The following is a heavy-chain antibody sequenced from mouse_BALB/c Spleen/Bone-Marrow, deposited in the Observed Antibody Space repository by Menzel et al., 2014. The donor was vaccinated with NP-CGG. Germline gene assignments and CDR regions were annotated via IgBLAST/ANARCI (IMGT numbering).Heavy chain of an antibody. Sequence: QVQLKESGPGLVQPSQSLSITCTVSGFSLTTYGVHWVRQSLGKGLAWLGAIWSGGNTDYNAAFISRLSISKDNYKSQVFFEMNSLQAYDTALYCCTRKLRFYAMDYWGQGTSVTVSS. CDR1: GFSLTTYG. CDR2: IWSGGNT. D-gene: IGHD1-1*01. CDR3: TRKLRFYAMDY. J-gene: IGHJ4*01. V-gene: IGHV2-2*01.